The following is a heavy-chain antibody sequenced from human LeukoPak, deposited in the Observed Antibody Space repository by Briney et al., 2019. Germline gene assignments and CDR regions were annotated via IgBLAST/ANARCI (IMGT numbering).Heavy chain of an antibody. J-gene: IGHJ6*02. Sequence: PGRSLRLSCAASGFTFSSYGMHWVRQAPGKGLEWVAVISYDGSNKYYADSVKGRFTISRDNSKNTLYLQMNSLRAEDTAEYYCAKALRFRAAAAAYYYYGMDVWGQGTTVTVSS. CDR2: ISYDGSNK. D-gene: IGHD6-13*01. CDR1: GFTFSSYG. CDR3: AKALRFRAAAAAYYYYGMDV. V-gene: IGHV3-30*18.